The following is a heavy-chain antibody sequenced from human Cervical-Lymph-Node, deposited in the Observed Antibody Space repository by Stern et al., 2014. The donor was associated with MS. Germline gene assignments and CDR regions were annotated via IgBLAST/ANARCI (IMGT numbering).Heavy chain of an antibody. J-gene: IGHJ4*02. D-gene: IGHD1-1*01. V-gene: IGHV3-53*01. CDR1: GFTVSRDY. CDR2: ITNVGST. Sequence: EVQLEESEGGVIQPGGSLRLSCTASGFTVSRDYMTWVRQAPGKGLEWVSLITNVGSTFYTDSVKGRFTISRDDSKNTVYLHMTSLRAEDTAMYYCARDTSSPERSDWWGQGTLVTVSS. CDR3: ARDTSSPERSDW.